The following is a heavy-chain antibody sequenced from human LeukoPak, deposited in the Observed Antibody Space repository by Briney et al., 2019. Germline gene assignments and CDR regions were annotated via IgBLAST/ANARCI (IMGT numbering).Heavy chain of an antibody. V-gene: IGHV3-9*01. CDR3: AKDFNYYASAIDY. CDR1: GFTFDDYA. D-gene: IGHD3-10*01. Sequence: GGSLRLSCAASGFTFDDYAMHWVRQAPGKGLEWVSCISWSSANIGYADSVKGRFTISRGNAKNSLYLQMNSLRVEDTALYYCAKDFNYYASAIDYWGQGTLVTVSS. J-gene: IGHJ4*02. CDR2: ISWSSANI.